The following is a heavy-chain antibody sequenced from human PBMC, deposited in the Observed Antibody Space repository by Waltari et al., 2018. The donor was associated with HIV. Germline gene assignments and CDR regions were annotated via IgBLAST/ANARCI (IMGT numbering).Heavy chain of an antibody. D-gene: IGHD2-2*01. CDR3: ARDLQEDIVVVPALSGP. CDR2: INTNTGNP. Sequence: QVQLVQSGSELKKPGASVKVSCKASGYTFTSYAMNWVRQAPGQGLEWMGWINTNTGNPTYAQGFTGRFVFSLDTSVSTAYLQISSLKAEDTAVYYCARDLQEDIVVVPALSGPWGQGTLVTVSS. J-gene: IGHJ5*02. CDR1: GYTFTSYA. V-gene: IGHV7-4-1*02.